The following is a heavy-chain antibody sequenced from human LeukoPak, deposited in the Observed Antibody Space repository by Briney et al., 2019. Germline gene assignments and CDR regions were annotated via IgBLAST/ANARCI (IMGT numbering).Heavy chain of an antibody. D-gene: IGHD4-23*01. V-gene: IGHV4-59*08. Sequence: PSETLSLTCTVSGGSISSYYWSWIRQPPGKGLEWIGYIYYSGSTNYNPSLKSRVTISVDTSKNQFSLKLSSVTAADTAVYYCARFYDYGGNGRFDYWGQGTLVTVSS. CDR1: GGSISSYY. CDR2: IYYSGST. CDR3: ARFYDYGGNGRFDY. J-gene: IGHJ4*02.